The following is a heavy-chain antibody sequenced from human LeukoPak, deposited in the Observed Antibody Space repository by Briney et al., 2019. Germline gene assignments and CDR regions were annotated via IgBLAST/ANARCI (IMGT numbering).Heavy chain of an antibody. J-gene: IGHJ1*01. CDR1: GASISRYY. CDR3: ARATYDFWSGYPPANLYFQH. Sequence: PSETLSLTCTVSGASISRYYWSWIRQPPGKGLEWIGYIYYSGSTNYNPSLKSRVTISVDTSKNQFSLKLSSVTAADTAVYYCARATYDFWSGYPPANLYFQHWGQGTLVTVSS. V-gene: IGHV4-59*12. CDR2: IYYSGST. D-gene: IGHD3-3*01.